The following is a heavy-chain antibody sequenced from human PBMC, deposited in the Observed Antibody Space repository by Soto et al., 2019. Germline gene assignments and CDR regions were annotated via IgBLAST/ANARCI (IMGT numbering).Heavy chain of an antibody. Sequence: QVQLVQSGPEVKKPGSSVKVSCKVSGGTFSSHAINWLRQAPGQGLEWMGVIIPVTDTPNNAEKFQGRVTITADKSTTTVYMELSRLTFDDTAVYFCARGNKGPGHYGPGSQGWYGPWGQGTLVTVSS. CDR2: IIPVTDTP. J-gene: IGHJ5*02. CDR1: GGTFSSHA. D-gene: IGHD3-10*01. CDR3: ARGNKGPGHYGPGSQGWYGP. V-gene: IGHV1-69*06.